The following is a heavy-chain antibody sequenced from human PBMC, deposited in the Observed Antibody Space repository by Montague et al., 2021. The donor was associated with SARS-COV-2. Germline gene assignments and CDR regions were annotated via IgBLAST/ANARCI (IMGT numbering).Heavy chain of an antibody. CDR1: GGPISGYY. J-gene: IGHJ5*02. Sequence: SETLSLTCSVSGGPISGYYWSWIRQSPGQGLEWIWYIYYSWGTIYNPSLKSRVIISVGTSKSQFSLKLSSVTAADTAVYYCSRDRFIAGGRLPHGFDPWGQGTLVTVSS. V-gene: IGHV4-59*01. D-gene: IGHD6-13*01. CDR2: IYYSWGT. CDR3: SRDRFIAGGRLPHGFDP.